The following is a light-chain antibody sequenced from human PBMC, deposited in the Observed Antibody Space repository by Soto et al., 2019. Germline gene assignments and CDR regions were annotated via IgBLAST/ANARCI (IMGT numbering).Light chain of an antibody. CDR2: AAS. Sequence: DIQMTQSPSSLSASVGDRVTITCRASQSISSYLNWYQQKPGKAPKLLIYAASSLQSGVPSRFSGSGSGTDFTLTISSLQPEDFATYYCQQSYSTPPTCGQGTKVDNK. V-gene: IGKV1-39*01. CDR3: QQSYSTPPT. CDR1: QSISSY. J-gene: IGKJ1*01.